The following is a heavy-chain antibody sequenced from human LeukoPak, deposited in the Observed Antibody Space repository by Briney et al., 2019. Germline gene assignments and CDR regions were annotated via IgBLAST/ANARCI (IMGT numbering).Heavy chain of an antibody. J-gene: IGHJ4*02. CDR3: ASRKLGNDY. V-gene: IGHV3-11*01. CDR2: ISSSGATT. CDR1: GFTCSDYY. D-gene: IGHD7-27*01. Sequence: PGGSLRLSCAASGFTCSDYYMSWIRQAPGKGLQWISYISSSGATTYYADSVKGRFAISRDNTKNSLYLQMNSLRAEDTAVYYCASRKLGNDYWGQGTLVTVSS.